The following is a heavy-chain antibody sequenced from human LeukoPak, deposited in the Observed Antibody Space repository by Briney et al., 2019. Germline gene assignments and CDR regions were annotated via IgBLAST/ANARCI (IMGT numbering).Heavy chain of an antibody. D-gene: IGHD6-19*01. V-gene: IGHV3-53*01. J-gene: IGHJ4*02. CDR3: AGATKWLAHDF. CDR2: IFDAGRT. Sequence: GGSLRLSCAASGFTVSGTYMSWVRRAAGKGWEWVSTIFDAGRTTYADSVKGRFTISRDNSKNTLFLQMNSLRADDTAVYYCAGATKWLAHDFWGQGTLVTVSS. CDR1: GFTVSGTY.